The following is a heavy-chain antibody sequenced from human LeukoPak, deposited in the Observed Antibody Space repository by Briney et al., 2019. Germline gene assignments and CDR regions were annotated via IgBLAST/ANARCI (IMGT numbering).Heavy chain of an antibody. Sequence: GGSLRLSCAASGFTFSSYSMNWVRQAPGKGLEWVSSISSSSSYIYYADSVKGRFTISRDNAKNSLYLQMNGLRAEDTAVYYCARARRDYDILTGYDNDAFDIWGQGTMVTVSS. J-gene: IGHJ3*02. D-gene: IGHD3-9*01. CDR3: ARARRDYDILTGYDNDAFDI. CDR1: GFTFSSYS. CDR2: ISSSSSYI. V-gene: IGHV3-21*01.